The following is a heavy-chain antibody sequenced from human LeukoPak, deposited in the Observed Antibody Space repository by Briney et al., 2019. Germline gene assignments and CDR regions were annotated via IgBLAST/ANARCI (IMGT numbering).Heavy chain of an antibody. CDR2: IIPIFGTA. CDR3: ARVWVRRWDFDP. CDR1: GGTFSSYA. J-gene: IGHJ5*02. V-gene: IGHV1-69*06. D-gene: IGHD4-23*01. Sequence: ASVKVSCKASGGTFSSYAISWVRQAPGQGLEWMGGIIPIFGTANYAQKFQDRVTITADKSTSTAYMELSSLRSEDTAVYYCARVWVRRWDFDPWGQGTLVTVSS.